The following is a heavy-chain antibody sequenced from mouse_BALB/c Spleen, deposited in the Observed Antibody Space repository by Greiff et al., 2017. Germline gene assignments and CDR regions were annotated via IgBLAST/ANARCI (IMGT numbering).Heavy chain of an antibody. J-gene: IGHJ1*01. V-gene: IGHV2-2*02. CDR2: IWSGGST. CDR1: GFSLTSYG. CDR3: ARNDPTVVAPDV. D-gene: IGHD1-1*01. Sequence: VKLVESGPGLVQPSQSLSITCTVSGFSLTSYGVHWVRQSPGKGLEWLGVIWSGGSTDYNAAFISRLSISKDNSKSQVFFKMNSLQANDTAIYYCARNDPTVVAPDVWGAGTTVTVSS.